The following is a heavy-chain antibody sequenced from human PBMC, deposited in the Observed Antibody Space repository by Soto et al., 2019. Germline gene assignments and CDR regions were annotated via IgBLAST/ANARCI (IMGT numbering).Heavy chain of an antibody. CDR2: ITRSGGSGGST. V-gene: IGHV3-23*01. D-gene: IGHD3-10*01. CDR3: AKSLSGLAWFGDFNH. J-gene: IGHJ5*02. CDR1: GFAFSSYA. Sequence: EVQLLESGGGLVQPGGSLRLSCTTSGFAFSSYAMSWVRQAPGKGLEWVSEITRSGGSGGSTTYADFAKGRFISRDNSKNTLFLQMNSLRAEDTAVYYCAKSLSGLAWFGDFNHWGQGALVTVSS.